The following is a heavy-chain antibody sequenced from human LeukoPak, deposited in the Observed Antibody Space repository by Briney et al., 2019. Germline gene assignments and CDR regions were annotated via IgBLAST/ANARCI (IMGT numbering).Heavy chain of an antibody. CDR1: GFTFSSYD. J-gene: IGHJ6*02. V-gene: IGHV3-30*18. CDR3: AKDYSSSWPVNYYYYYGMDV. D-gene: IGHD6-13*01. CDR2: ISNDGTNK. Sequence: GGSLRLSCAASGFTFSSYDIHWVRQAPGKGLEWVTVISNDGTNKCYADSVKGRFTVSRDNSKNTVYLQMNSLRAEDTAVYYCAKDYSSSWPVNYYYYYGMDVWGQGTTVTVSS.